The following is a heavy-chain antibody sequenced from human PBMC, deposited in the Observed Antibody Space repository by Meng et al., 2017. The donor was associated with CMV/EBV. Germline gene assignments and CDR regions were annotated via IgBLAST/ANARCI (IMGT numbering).Heavy chain of an antibody. D-gene: IGHD3-3*01. CDR1: GGHIRSGDYY. J-gene: IGHJ4*02. CDR3: ARDNRRGGVDY. CDR2: IYYNGST. V-gene: IGHV4-30-4*08. Sequence: HVPRPKPGPGLVNPHRTLSLPCTFSGGHIRSGDYYWSWIRQPPVKGLEWIGYIYYNGSTYYNPSLKSRVTISVDTSKNQFSLKLSSVTAADTAVYYCARDNRRGGVDYWGQGTLVTVSS.